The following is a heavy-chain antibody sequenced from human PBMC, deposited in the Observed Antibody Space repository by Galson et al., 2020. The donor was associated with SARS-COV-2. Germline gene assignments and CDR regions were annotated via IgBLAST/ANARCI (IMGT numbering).Heavy chain of an antibody. V-gene: IGHV3-9*01. Sequence: GGSLRLSCAASGFTFDDYAMHWVRQAPGKGLEWVSGISWNSGSIGYADSVKGRFTISRDNAKNSLYLQMNSLRAEDTALYYCATLASGGSLVADYYYYMDVWGKGTTVTVSS. J-gene: IGHJ6*03. CDR1: GFTFDDYA. CDR2: ISWNSGSI. D-gene: IGHD3-9*01. CDR3: ATLASGGSLVADYYYYMDV.